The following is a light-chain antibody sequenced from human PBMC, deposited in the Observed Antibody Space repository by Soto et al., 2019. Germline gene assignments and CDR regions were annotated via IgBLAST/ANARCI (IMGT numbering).Light chain of an antibody. Sequence: DIQMTQSPSTLSASVGDRVTITCRASQSISSWLAWYQQKPGKAPKVLIYDASSLESGVPSRFSGSGSGTEFTLTISSLQPDDFGTYYCQQYNSYWTFGQGTKVEIK. CDR2: DAS. V-gene: IGKV1-5*01. J-gene: IGKJ1*01. CDR1: QSISSW. CDR3: QQYNSYWT.